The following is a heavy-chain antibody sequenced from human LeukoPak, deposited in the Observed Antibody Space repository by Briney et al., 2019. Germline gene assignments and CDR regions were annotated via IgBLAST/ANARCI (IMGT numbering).Heavy chain of an antibody. Sequence: GASVKVSCKASGYTFTSYGISWVRQAPGQGLEWMGWISAYNGNTNYAQKRQGRVPMTTDTSTSTAYMELRSLRSDDSAVYYCARVGDYYYYYMDVWGKGTTVTVSS. J-gene: IGHJ6*03. V-gene: IGHV1-18*01. CDR2: ISAYNGNT. CDR3: ARVGDYYYYYMDV. CDR1: GYTFTSYG.